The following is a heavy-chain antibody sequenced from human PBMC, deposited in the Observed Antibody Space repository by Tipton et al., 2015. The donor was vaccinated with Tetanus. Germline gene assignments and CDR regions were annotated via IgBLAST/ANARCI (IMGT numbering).Heavy chain of an antibody. Sequence: SLRLSCAASKFSFNQYWMSWVRQAPGKGLEWVANIKQDGSEKYYADSVKGRFTVSRDNAKNSLYLQMNSLRAEDTALYYCAKDISSYYYDSSGYYSYYFDYWGQGTLVTVSS. CDR1: KFSFNQYW. J-gene: IGHJ4*02. CDR2: IKQDGSEK. D-gene: IGHD3-22*01. CDR3: AKDISSYYYDSSGYYSYYFDY. V-gene: IGHV3-7*03.